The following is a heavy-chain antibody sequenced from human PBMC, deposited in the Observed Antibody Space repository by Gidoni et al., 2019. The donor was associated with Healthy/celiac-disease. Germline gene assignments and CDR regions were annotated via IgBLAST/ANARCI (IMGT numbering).Heavy chain of an antibody. Sequence: QVQLASSAGGVVEPGRSLRPSCADSGCPSIRYAMHWVRRAPGKGLEWVALISHSGSNKYYADSVKGRFTISRDNSKNTLYLQMNSLRAEDTSVYYCARVDTPICCSGGGCYLAYWGQGTLVTVSS. J-gene: IGHJ4*02. CDR2: ISHSGSNK. V-gene: IGHV3-30-3*01. CDR3: ARVDTPICCSGGGCYLAY. D-gene: IGHD2-15*01. CDR1: GCPSIRYA.